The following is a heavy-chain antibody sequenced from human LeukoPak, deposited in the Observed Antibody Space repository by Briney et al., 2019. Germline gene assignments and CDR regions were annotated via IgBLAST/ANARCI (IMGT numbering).Heavy chain of an antibody. Sequence: AGGSLRLSCAASGFTFSSYAMSWVRQASGKGLEWVSGLSGSGSSAYYADSVKGRFTISRDNSKNTLYLQMNSLRPEDTAVYYCAKGLTNLGDDWGQGTLVTVSS. CDR2: LSGSGSSA. CDR1: GFTFSSYA. CDR3: AKGLTNLGDD. J-gene: IGHJ4*02. D-gene: IGHD3-9*01. V-gene: IGHV3-23*01.